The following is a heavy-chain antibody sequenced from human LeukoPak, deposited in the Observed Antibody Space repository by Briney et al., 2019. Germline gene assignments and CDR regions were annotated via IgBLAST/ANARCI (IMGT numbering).Heavy chain of an antibody. CDR2: IIPILGIA. CDR3: ARDEEQWPTDY. Sequence: AASVKVSCKASHYNFISYAISWVRQAPGQGLEWMGRIIPILGIANYAQKFQGRVTITADKSTSTAYMELSSLRSEDTAVYYCARDEEQWPTDYWGQGTLVTVSS. V-gene: IGHV1-69*04. J-gene: IGHJ4*02. D-gene: IGHD6-19*01. CDR1: HYNFISYA.